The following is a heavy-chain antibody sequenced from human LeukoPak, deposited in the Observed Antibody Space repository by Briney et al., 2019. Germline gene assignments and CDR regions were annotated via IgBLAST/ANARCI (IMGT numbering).Heavy chain of an antibody. J-gene: IGHJ4*02. CDR3: ASSTSYDFWSGYLGDFDY. CDR1: GYSISSGYY. V-gene: IGHV4-38-2*01. Sequence: SETLSLTXAVSGYSISSGYYWGWIRQPPGKGLEWIGSIYHSGSTYYNPSLKSRVTISVDTSKNQFSLKLSSVTAADTAVYYCASSTSYDFWSGYLGDFDYWGQGTLVTVSS. D-gene: IGHD3-3*01. CDR2: IYHSGST.